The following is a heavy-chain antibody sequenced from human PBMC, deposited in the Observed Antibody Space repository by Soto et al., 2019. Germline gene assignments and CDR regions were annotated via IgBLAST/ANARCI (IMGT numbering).Heavy chain of an antibody. CDR3: ARVGGYCSGGSCYSEVVGYYYNYMDV. V-gene: IGHV3-20*01. CDR2: INWNGGST. D-gene: IGHD2-15*01. J-gene: IGHJ6*03. CDR1: GFTFDDYG. Sequence: EVQLVESGGGVVRPGGSLRLSCAASGFTFDDYGMSWVRQVPGKGLEWVAGINWNGGSTGYADSVKGRFTISRDNAKNSLYLQMNSLRAEDTALYHCARVGGYCSGGSCYSEVVGYYYNYMDVWGKGTTVTVSS.